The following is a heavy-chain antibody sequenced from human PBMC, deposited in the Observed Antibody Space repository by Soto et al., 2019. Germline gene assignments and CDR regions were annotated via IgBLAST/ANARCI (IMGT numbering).Heavy chain of an antibody. Sequence: GASVKVSCKASGGTVSSYAISWVRQAPGQGLEWMGVISPNFGTADYAQKLQGRVTMTTDRSTSTAYLELRSLRPDDTAVYYCARIFKIMSITIFRVVPPEAYFDSWGQGTLVTVSS. D-gene: IGHD3-3*01. CDR2: ISPNFGTA. V-gene: IGHV1-69*05. CDR3: ARIFKIMSITIFRVVPPEAYFDS. CDR1: GGTVSSYA. J-gene: IGHJ4*02.